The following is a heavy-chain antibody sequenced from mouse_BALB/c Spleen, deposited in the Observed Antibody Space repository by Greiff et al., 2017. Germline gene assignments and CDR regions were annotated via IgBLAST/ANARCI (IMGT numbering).Heavy chain of an antibody. V-gene: IGHV5-12-2*01. D-gene: IGHD1-1*01. CDR2: ISNGGGST. CDR1: GFTFSSYT. CDR3: ARGGIYYYGSSPAWFAY. Sequence: EVMLVESGGGLVQPGGSLKLSCAASGFTFSSYTMSWVRQTPEKRLEWVAYISNGGGSTYYPDTVKGRFTISRDNAKNTLYLQMSSLKSEDTAMYYCARGGIYYYGSSPAWFAYWGQGTLVTVSA. J-gene: IGHJ3*01.